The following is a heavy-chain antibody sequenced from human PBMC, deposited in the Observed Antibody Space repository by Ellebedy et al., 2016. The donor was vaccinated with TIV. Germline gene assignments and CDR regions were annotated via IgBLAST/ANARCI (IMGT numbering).Heavy chain of an antibody. CDR2: ISSDSST. CDR3: ARAFTETLVATATGAFDI. J-gene: IGHJ3*02. V-gene: IGHV3-53*01. Sequence: GESLKISCAASGFTVTNNYMSWVRQAPGKGLEWVSFISSDSSTTYADSVKGRFTISRDNSTNTLYLQMNTLRADDTAVYYCARAFTETLVATATGAFDIWGQGTMVTVSS. CDR1: GFTVTNNY. D-gene: IGHD5-12*01.